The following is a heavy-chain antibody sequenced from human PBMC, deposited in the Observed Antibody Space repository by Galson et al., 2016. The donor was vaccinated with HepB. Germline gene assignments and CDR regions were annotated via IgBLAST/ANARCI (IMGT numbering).Heavy chain of an antibody. J-gene: IGHJ6*03. V-gene: IGHV1-69*06. CDR2: VIPIFGTA. Sequence: SVKVSCKASGGSFSSYAINWLRQAPGQGPEWMGGVIPIFGTANYARNFQGRVTITADKFTSTAYMELTNLRSDDTAVYYCASKRKIVIVPVALPEYYHHMDVWGTGTTVTVSS. CDR3: ASKRKIVIVPVALPEYYHHMDV. D-gene: IGHD2-2*01. CDR1: GGSFSSYA.